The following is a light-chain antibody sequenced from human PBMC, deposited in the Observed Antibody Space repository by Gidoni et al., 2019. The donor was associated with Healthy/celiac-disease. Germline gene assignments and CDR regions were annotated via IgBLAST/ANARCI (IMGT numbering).Light chain of an antibody. CDR2: DAS. V-gene: IGKV3-11*01. Sequence: EIVLTQSPATLSLSPGERATLSCRASQSVSSYLAWYKQKPGQAPRLLIYDASNRATGIPARFSGRGSGTDFTLTISSLEPEDFAVYYCQQRSNWRTFGQGTRLEIK. CDR1: QSVSSY. J-gene: IGKJ5*01. CDR3: QQRSNWRT.